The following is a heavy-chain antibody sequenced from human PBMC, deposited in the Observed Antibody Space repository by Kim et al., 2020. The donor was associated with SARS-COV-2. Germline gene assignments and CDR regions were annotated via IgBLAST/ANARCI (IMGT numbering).Heavy chain of an antibody. Sequence: GGSLRLSCVASGFTFSTHGMHWVRQAPGKGLDWVSGIGGRGTTTYYGDSVKGRFTISRDNSRNTLYLQMNSLRVEDTAVYYCAKLVGAITSDFWGQGTLVIVSS. CDR3: AKLVGAITSDF. CDR2: IGGRGTTT. J-gene: IGHJ4*02. V-gene: IGHV3-23*01. CDR1: GFTFSTHG. D-gene: IGHD5-12*01.